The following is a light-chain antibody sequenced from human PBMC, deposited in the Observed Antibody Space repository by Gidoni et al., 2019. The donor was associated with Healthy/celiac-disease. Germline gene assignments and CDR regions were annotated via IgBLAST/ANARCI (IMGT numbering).Light chain of an antibody. V-gene: IGKV3-15*01. Sequence: IVMTQSPATLSVSPGERATLSCRASQSVSSNLAWYQQKPGQPPRLLIYGASTSATGSPARFSGSGSGTEFTLTISSLQSEDFVVYCCQQYNDWPPTFGQGTRLEIK. J-gene: IGKJ5*01. CDR1: QSVSSN. CDR2: GAS. CDR3: QQYNDWPPT.